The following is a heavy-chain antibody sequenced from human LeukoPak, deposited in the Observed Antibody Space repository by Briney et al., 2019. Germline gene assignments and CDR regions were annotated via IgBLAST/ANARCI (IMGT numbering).Heavy chain of an antibody. J-gene: IGHJ4*02. Sequence: PGGSLRLSCATSGFTFSAVYMSWIRQAPGKGLEWVSYISSSGSSTKYADSVKGRFTISRDNANNSLYLQMNSLRDEDTAVYYCATTMTVEDWGQGTLVTVSS. CDR1: GFTFSAVY. D-gene: IGHD3-22*01. CDR2: ISSSGSST. CDR3: ATTMTVED. V-gene: IGHV3-11*06.